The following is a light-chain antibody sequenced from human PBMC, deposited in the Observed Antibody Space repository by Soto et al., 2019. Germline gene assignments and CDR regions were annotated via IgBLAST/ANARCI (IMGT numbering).Light chain of an antibody. Sequence: EIVLTQSPGTLSLSPGERATLSCRASQSVSSSYLAWYQQKPGQAPRLLIYGASSRATGIPDRFSGSGSGTDFTLTISSREPEDLAVYYCKQYGSSPLTSGGGTKVEIK. CDR1: QSVSSSY. V-gene: IGKV3-20*01. J-gene: IGKJ4*01. CDR3: KQYGSSPLT. CDR2: GAS.